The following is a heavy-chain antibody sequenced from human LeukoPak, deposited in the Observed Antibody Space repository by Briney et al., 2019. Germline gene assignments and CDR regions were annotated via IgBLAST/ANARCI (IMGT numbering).Heavy chain of an antibody. CDR3: ARARFLKDFWSGYYHFDY. CDR2: MNPNSGDT. CDR1: GYTFTNYD. V-gene: IGHV1-8*01. J-gene: IGHJ4*02. Sequence: ASVKVSCKASGYTFTNYDISWVRQATGQGLEWVGWMNPNSGDTGYEQKFQGRVTMTRNTSISTAYMELSNLRSEDTAVYYCARARFLKDFWSGYYHFDYWGQGTLVTVSS. D-gene: IGHD3-3*01.